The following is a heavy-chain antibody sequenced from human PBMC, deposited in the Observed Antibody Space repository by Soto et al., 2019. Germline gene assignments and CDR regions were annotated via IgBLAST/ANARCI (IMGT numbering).Heavy chain of an antibody. CDR2: IYYSGTT. J-gene: IGHJ6*02. CDR3: AGDTYGMDV. CDR1: GVSISTYY. Sequence: PSETLSLTCTFSGVSISTYYWIWIRQPPGKGLECIGSIYYSGTTHYNPSLESRVIISADKAKNHFSLRVTSVTAADTAVYYCAGDTYGMDVWGQGTKVTVS. V-gene: IGHV4-59*01.